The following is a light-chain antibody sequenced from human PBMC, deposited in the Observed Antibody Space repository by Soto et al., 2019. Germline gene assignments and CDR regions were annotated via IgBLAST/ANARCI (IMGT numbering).Light chain of an antibody. J-gene: IGKJ5*01. CDR2: GAS. V-gene: IGKV3-15*01. CDR1: ESININ. Sequence: EIVLTQSPGTLSLSPGETVTLSCRPSESININLAWYQQKSGQAPRLLIYGASTRATGLPARFSGSGSGTEFTLIISSLQSEDSAFYYCQQYDNWPITFGQGTRLRL. CDR3: QQYDNWPIT.